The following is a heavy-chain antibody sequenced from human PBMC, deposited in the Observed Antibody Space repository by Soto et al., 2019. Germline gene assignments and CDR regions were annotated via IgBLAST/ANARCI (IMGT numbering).Heavy chain of an antibody. Sequence: EVQLVESGGGLVKPGESPRVSCAASGSIFSSYSVTWVRQAPGKGLEWVSSISSTGSFIHYADSVKGRFTISRDNAKNSMYMQLNSLRVADTAIYYCAREGSLYVDAVSKCFDHWGQGTLVTVSS. CDR1: GSIFSSYS. V-gene: IGHV3-21*01. D-gene: IGHD4-17*01. CDR3: AREGSLYVDAVSKCFDH. J-gene: IGHJ4*02. CDR2: ISSTGSFI.